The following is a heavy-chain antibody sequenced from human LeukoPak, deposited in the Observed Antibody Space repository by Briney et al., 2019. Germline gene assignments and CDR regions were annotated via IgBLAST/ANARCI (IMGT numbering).Heavy chain of an antibody. J-gene: IGHJ3*02. CDR2: ISSSGSTI. CDR1: GFTFSDYY. V-gene: IGHV3-11*04. Sequence: PGGSLRLSCAASGFTFSDYYMSWIRQAPGKGLEWVSYISSSGSTIYYADSVKGRFTISRDNSKNTLYLQMNSLRAEDTAVYYRARVLTARSGGYDAFDIWGQGTMVTVSS. D-gene: IGHD6-25*01. CDR3: ARVLTARSGGYDAFDI.